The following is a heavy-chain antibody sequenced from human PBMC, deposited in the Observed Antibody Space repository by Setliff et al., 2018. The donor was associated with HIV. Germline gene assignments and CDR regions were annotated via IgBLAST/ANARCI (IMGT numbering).Heavy chain of an antibody. V-gene: IGHV5-51*01. J-gene: IGHJ4*02. CDR2: IYPGDSDI. CDR3: ARAGRGGGSYWTFDY. D-gene: IGHD1-26*01. CDR1: GYSFTNNW. Sequence: GESLKISCQASGYSFTNNWIGWVRQMPGKGLEWMGIIYPGDSDIRYSPSFQGQVTISADKAISTAYLQWSSLKASDTGMYYCARAGRGGGSYWTFDYWGQGTLVTV.